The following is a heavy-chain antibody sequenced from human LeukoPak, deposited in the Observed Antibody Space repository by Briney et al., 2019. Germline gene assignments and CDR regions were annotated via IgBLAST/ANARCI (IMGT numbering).Heavy chain of an antibody. CDR3: AKVRIPAYYYDSSGSDFDY. Sequence: GGSLRLSCAASGFTFSSYAMSWVRQAPGKGLEWVSAISGSGGSTYYADPVKGRFTISRDNSKNTLYLQMNSLRAEDTAVYYCAKVRIPAYYYDSSGSDFDYWGQGTLVTVSS. D-gene: IGHD3-22*01. CDR1: GFTFSSYA. CDR2: ISGSGGST. J-gene: IGHJ4*02. V-gene: IGHV3-23*01.